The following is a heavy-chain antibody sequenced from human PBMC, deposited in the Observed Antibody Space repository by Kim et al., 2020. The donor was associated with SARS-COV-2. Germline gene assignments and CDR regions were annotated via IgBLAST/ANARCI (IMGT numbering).Heavy chain of an antibody. D-gene: IGHD6-13*01. Sequence: RYRPPFQGQVTISADKSISTAYLQWSSLKASDSAMYYCARIEGSSWSEVDYWGQGTLVTVSS. V-gene: IGHV5-51*01. J-gene: IGHJ4*02. CDR3: ARIEGSSWSEVDY.